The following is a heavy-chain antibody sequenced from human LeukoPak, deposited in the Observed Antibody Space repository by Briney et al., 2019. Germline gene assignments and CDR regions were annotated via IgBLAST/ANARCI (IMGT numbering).Heavy chain of an antibody. D-gene: IGHD2-15*01. CDR1: GYTFTSYD. J-gene: IGHJ6*03. V-gene: IGHV1-8*01. CDR2: MNPNSGNT. CDR3: ARGKGDRAYCSGGSCPYYYYYYMDV. Sequence: GASVKVSCKASGYTFTSYDIKWVRQATGQGLEWMGWMNPNSGNTGYAQKFQGRVTMTRNTSISTAYMELSSLRSEDTAVYYCARGKGDRAYCSGGSCPYYYYYYMDVWGKGTTVTVSS.